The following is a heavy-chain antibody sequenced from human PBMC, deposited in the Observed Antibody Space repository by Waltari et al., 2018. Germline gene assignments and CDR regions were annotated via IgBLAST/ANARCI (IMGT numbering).Heavy chain of an antibody. CDR2: SYYSGST. D-gene: IGHD2-21*02. J-gene: IGHJ3*02. Sequence: QVQLQESGPGLVKPSETLSLTCTVSGGSISSYYWSWIRQPPGKGLEWIGYSYYSGSTTYTPSLKSRVTISVDTSKNQFSLKLSSVTAADTAVYYCARDPKVVVTAINPEDEAFDIWGQGTMVTVSS. CDR3: ARDPKVVVTAINPEDEAFDI. V-gene: IGHV4-59*01. CDR1: GGSISSYY.